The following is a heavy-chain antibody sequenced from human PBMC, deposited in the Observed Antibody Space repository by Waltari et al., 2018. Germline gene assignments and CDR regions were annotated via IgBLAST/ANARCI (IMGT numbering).Heavy chain of an antibody. D-gene: IGHD3-10*01. CDR2: IYYSGST. Sequence: WSWIRQPPGKGLEWIGYIYYSGSTNYNPSLKSRVTISVDTSKNQFSLKLSSVTAADTAVYYCARDAGYFDYWGQGTLVTVSS. J-gene: IGHJ4*02. V-gene: IGHV4-59*01. CDR3: ARDAGYFDY.